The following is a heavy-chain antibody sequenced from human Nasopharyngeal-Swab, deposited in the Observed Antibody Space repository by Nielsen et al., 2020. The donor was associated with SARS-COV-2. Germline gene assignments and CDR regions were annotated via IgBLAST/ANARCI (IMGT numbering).Heavy chain of an antibody. Sequence: GESLKISCAASGFTFSSYAMHWVRQAPGKGLEWVAVISYDGSSKYYADSVKGRFTISRDNSKNTLYLQMNSLRAEDTAVYYCAREGDIVVVQDAFDIWGQGTMVTDSS. D-gene: IGHD2-2*01. CDR1: GFTFSSYA. CDR3: AREGDIVVVQDAFDI. CDR2: ISYDGSSK. J-gene: IGHJ3*02. V-gene: IGHV3-30*04.